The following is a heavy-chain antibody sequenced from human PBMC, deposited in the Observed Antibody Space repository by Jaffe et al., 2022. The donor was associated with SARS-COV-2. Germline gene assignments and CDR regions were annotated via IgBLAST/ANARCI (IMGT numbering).Heavy chain of an antibody. CDR1: GFTFSNDW. Sequence: EAQLVESGGGLVQPGESLRLSCAASGFTFSNDWMYWVRQGPGKGLEWVSRISGDGGIRHYADSVKGRFTVSRDNAKSTLYLHMNSLTAEDSAVYYCTRGMASWGQGTLVTVSS. CDR3: TRGMAS. V-gene: IGHV3-74*01. CDR2: ISGDGGIR. J-gene: IGHJ5*02.